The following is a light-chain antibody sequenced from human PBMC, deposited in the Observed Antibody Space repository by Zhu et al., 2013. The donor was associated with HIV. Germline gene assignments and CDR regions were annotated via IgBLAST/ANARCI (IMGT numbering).Light chain of an antibody. CDR1: QRLSSNY. CDR2: GAS. Sequence: EIVLTQSPGILSLSPGERATLSCRASQRLSSNYLAWYQHKPGQAPRLLIFGASTRATGIPDRFSGSGSRTDFTLTISRLEPEDFAVYYCQQYDRSPLTFGGGTTVEIK. V-gene: IGKV3-20*01. CDR3: QQYDRSPLT. J-gene: IGKJ4*01.